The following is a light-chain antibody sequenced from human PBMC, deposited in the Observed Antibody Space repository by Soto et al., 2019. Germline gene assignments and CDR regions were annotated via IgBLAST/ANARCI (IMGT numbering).Light chain of an antibody. Sequence: QSVLTQPRSVSGSPEQSVTISCTGTSSDVGGYNYVSWYQQHPGKAPKLMIYDVSWRPSGVPDRFSGSKSGNTASLTISGLQAEDEADYYCCSYAGSYIWVFGGGTQLTVL. CDR1: SSDVGGYNY. J-gene: IGLJ3*02. CDR3: CSYAGSYIWV. CDR2: DVS. V-gene: IGLV2-11*01.